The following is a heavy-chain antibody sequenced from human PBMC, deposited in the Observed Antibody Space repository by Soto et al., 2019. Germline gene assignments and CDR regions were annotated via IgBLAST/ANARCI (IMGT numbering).Heavy chain of an antibody. CDR2: IKSKTDGGRT. J-gene: IGHJ5*02. CDR3: TTDPITYSSSSLSPTDWFDP. D-gene: IGHD6-6*01. Sequence: EVQLVESGGGLVKPGGSLRLSCAASGFTFSNAWMNWVRQAPGKGLEWVGRIKSKTDGGRTDYAAPVKGRFTSSRDDSNNTLYLQMNSLKTEDTAVYYCTTDPITYSSSSLSPTDWFDPWGQGTLVTVSS. V-gene: IGHV3-15*07. CDR1: GFTFSNAW.